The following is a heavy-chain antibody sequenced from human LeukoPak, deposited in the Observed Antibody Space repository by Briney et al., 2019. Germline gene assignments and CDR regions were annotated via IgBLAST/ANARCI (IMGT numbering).Heavy chain of an antibody. Sequence: GRSLRLSCGASGFSFSTYGMHWVRQAPGKGLEWVALIWNAGTNTYYADSVKGRFTISRDNSKNTLYLQMNSLRAEDTAVYYCVGATRPGGEYYFDYWGRGTLVIASS. CDR2: IWNAGTNT. J-gene: IGHJ4*02. D-gene: IGHD3-16*01. CDR1: GFSFSTYG. V-gene: IGHV3-33*01. CDR3: VGATRPGGEYYFDY.